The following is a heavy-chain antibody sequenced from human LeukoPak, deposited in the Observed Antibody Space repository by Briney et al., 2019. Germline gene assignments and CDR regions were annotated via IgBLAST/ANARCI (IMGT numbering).Heavy chain of an antibody. V-gene: IGHV4-4*07. CDR1: GGSISSYY. CDR3: ARDSGGSYSVEYYFDY. Sequence: SETLSPTCTVSGGSISSYYWSWIRQPAGKGLEGIGRIYTSGSTNYNPSLKSRVTTSVDTSKNQFSLKLSSVTAADRAVYYCARDSGGSYSVEYYFDYWGQGTLVTVSS. J-gene: IGHJ4*02. CDR2: IYTSGST. D-gene: IGHD1-26*01.